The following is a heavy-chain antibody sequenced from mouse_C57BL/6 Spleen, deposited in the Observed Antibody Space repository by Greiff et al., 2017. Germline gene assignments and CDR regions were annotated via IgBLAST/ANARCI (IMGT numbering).Heavy chain of an antibody. V-gene: IGHV1-76*01. CDR3: ARTGKDYFDY. CDR1: GYTFTDYY. J-gene: IGHJ2*01. Sequence: VQLQQSGAELVRPGASVKLSCKASGYTFTDYYINWVKQRPGQGLEWIARIYPGSGNTYYNEKFKGKATLTAEKSSSTAYMQLSSLTSEDSAVYFCARTGKDYFDYWGQGTTLTVSS. CDR2: IYPGSGNT.